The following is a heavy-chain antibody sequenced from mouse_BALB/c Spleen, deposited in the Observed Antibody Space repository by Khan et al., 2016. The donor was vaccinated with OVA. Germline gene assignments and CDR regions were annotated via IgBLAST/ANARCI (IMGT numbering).Heavy chain of an antibody. CDR2: INPSDGET. CDR1: GYTFTSYW. V-gene: IGHV1-61*01. Sequence: QVQLQQSGAELVRPGASVKLSCKASGYTFTSYWMNWMRKRPGQGLDWIGQINPSDGETHYNQMFKDKATLTADKSSGTAYMQLSSLTSVDSAVSACARREKYGCAPAGFAYWGQGTLVTVSA. CDR3: ARREKYGCAPAGFAY. J-gene: IGHJ3*01. D-gene: IGHD2-10*02.